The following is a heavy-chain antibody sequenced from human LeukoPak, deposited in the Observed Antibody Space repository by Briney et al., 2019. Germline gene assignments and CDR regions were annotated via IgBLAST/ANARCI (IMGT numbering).Heavy chain of an antibody. CDR1: GFTVSSNY. D-gene: IGHD3-10*01. CDR3: AKTYGSGSYSYYYYGMDV. CDR2: IYSGGST. Sequence: GGSLRLSCAASGFTVSSNYMSWVRQAPGKGLEWVSVIYSGGSTYYADSVKGRFTISRDNSKNTLYLQMNSLRAEDTAVYYCAKTYGSGSYSYYYYGMDVWGQGTTVTVSS. V-gene: IGHV3-53*01. J-gene: IGHJ6*02.